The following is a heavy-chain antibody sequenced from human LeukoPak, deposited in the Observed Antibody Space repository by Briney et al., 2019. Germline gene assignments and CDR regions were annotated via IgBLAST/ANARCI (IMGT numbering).Heavy chain of an antibody. Sequence: SETLSLTCTVSGYSISNNFYWAWIRQSPGKGLEWIVGINHSWSTYYNPSLKSRVTISVDTSKNQFSLKLTSVTAADTAVYYCARAPGTTFDYWGHGNMVTVSS. D-gene: IGHD4-17*01. CDR2: INHSWST. J-gene: IGHJ4*01. CDR3: ARAPGTTFDY. CDR1: GYSISNNFY. V-gene: IGHV4-38-2*02.